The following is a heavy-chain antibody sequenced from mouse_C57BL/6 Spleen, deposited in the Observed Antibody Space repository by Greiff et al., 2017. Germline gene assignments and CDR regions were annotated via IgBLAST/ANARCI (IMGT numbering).Heavy chain of an antibody. D-gene: IGHD1-1*01. Sequence: DVQLVESGPGLVKPSQSLSLTCSVTGYSITSGYYWNWIRQFPGNKLEWMGYISYDGSNNYNPSLKNRISITRDTSKNQFFLKLNSVTTKDTATYYCARDLDYYGSSYGGYWGQGTTLTVSS. J-gene: IGHJ2*01. V-gene: IGHV3-6*01. CDR1: GYSITSGYY. CDR2: ISYDGSN. CDR3: ARDLDYYGSSYGGY.